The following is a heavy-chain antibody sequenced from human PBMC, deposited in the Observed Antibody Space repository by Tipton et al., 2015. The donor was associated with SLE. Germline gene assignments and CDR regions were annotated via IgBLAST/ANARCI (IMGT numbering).Heavy chain of an antibody. CDR2: IYSSGNR. CDR3: ARELVANADYYFDY. D-gene: IGHD5-12*01. Sequence: SLRLSCAASGFSVSSNYMSWVRQAPEKGLKWVSVIYSSGNRYYVDSVKGRFTISRDNSKNTLYLQMNSLRAEDTAVYYCARELVANADYYFDYWGQGTLVTVSS. V-gene: IGHV3-66*01. CDR1: GFSVSSNY. J-gene: IGHJ4*02.